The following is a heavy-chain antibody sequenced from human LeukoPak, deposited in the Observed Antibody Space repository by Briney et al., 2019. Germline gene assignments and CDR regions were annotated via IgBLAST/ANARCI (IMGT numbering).Heavy chain of an antibody. Sequence: GSLRLSCAASGFTFSNAWMSWIRQPPGKGLEWIGYIHYRGSTHYNPSLKSRVNISVDTSKNLFSLKLSSVTAADTAVYYCARDASSGWYNRFDPWGRGTLVTVSS. V-gene: IGHV4-59*01. CDR2: IHYRGST. CDR3: ARDASSGWYNRFDP. D-gene: IGHD6-19*01. J-gene: IGHJ5*02. CDR1: GFTFSNAW.